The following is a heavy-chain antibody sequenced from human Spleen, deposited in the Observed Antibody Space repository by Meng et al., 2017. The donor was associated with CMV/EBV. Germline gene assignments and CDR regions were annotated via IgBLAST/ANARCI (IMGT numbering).Heavy chain of an antibody. Sequence: GGSLRLSCVASGFTFSTYTMNWVRQAPGKGLEWVSSISSSGTYIFYADAMKGRFTISRDNAKNSVYLHMNTLRVDDTAVYYCAKGWDTSGWYRTFDYWGQGTLVTVSS. CDR1: GFTFSTYT. V-gene: IGHV3-21*06. CDR3: AKGWDTSGWYRTFDY. CDR2: ISSSGTYI. D-gene: IGHD6-19*01. J-gene: IGHJ4*02.